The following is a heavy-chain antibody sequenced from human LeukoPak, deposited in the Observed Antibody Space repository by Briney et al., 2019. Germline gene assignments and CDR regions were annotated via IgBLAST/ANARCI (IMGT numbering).Heavy chain of an antibody. V-gene: IGHV4-39*07. Sequence: PSETLSLTCTVSSGSISTSNYYWGWVRQPPGKALEWIGNIFYSGSTYYSPSLKSRVTISLDTPRNQCSLKLNSVTAADTAVYYCAKSHGYGLIDIWGQGTMVTVSS. CDR3: AKSHGYGLIDI. CDR1: SGSISTSNYY. CDR2: IFYSGST. D-gene: IGHD3-10*01. J-gene: IGHJ3*02.